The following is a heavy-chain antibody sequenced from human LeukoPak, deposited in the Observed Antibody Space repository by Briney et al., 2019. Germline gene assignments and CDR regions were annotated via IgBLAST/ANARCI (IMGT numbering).Heavy chain of an antibody. V-gene: IGHV4-34*01. CDR3: ARVDYYDLYAFDI. D-gene: IGHD3-22*01. CDR2: INHSGST. CDR1: GGSFSGYY. Sequence: SETLSLTCAVYGGSFSGYYWSWIRQPPGKGLEWIGEINHSGSTNYNPSLKSRVTISVDTSKNQFSLELSSVTAADTAVYYCARVDYYDLYAFDIWGQGTMVTVSS. J-gene: IGHJ3*02.